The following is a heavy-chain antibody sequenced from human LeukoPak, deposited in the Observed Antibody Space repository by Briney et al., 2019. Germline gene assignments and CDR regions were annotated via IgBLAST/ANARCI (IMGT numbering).Heavy chain of an antibody. CDR3: ALITYYDFWSGPPHRDAFDI. Sequence: GGSLRLSCSASGFTFSSYSMNWVRQAPGKGLEWVSYISSSSSTIYYADSVEGRFTISRDNAKNSLYLQMNSLRAEGAAVYYCALITYYDFWSGPPHRDAFDIWGQGTMVTVSS. V-gene: IGHV3-48*01. CDR1: GFTFSSYS. D-gene: IGHD3-3*01. J-gene: IGHJ3*02. CDR2: ISSSSSTI.